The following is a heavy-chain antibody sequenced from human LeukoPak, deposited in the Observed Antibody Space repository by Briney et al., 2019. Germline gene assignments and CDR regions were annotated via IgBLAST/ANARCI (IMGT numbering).Heavy chain of an antibody. Sequence: TGGSLRLSCAASGFTFSGNGMHWVRQAPGKGLEWVAVILYDGSSKYYADSVKGRFTISRDNSKNTLYLQMNSLRAEDTAVYCCAKGGGYGDYSFDYWGQGTLVTVSS. CDR3: AKGGGYGDYSFDY. CDR1: GFTFSGNG. D-gene: IGHD4-17*01. J-gene: IGHJ4*02. V-gene: IGHV3-30*18. CDR2: ILYDGSSK.